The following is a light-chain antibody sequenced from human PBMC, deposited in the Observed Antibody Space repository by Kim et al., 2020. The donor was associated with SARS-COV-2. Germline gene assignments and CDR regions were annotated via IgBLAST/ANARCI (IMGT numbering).Light chain of an antibody. Sequence: APGKTARIACGGNNMGGKSVHWYQQKPGQAPVLVIYYDSDRPSGIPERFSGSNSGNTATLTISRVEAGDEADYYCQVWDSSSDHLVFGGGTQLTVL. CDR3: QVWDSSSDHLV. J-gene: IGLJ3*02. CDR2: YDS. CDR1: NMGGKS. V-gene: IGLV3-21*04.